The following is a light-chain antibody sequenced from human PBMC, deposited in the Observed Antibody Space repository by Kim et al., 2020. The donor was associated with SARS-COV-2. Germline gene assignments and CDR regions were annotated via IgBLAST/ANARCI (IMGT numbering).Light chain of an antibody. CDR1: SGHSTYA. CDR2: IKIHGSH. J-gene: IGLJ2*01. Sequence: QFVLTQSPSASASLGASVKLTCTLSSGHSTYAIAWHQQQPEKGPRYLMKIKIHGSHTKGDGIPDRFSGSSSGAERHLTITSLQSEDEADYYCQTWGTGIQVFGGGTQLTVL. CDR3: QTWGTGIQV. V-gene: IGLV4-69*01.